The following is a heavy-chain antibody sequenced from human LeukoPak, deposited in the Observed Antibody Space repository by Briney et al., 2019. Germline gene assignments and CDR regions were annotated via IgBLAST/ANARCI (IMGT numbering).Heavy chain of an antibody. J-gene: IGHJ4*02. CDR2: IKQDGSEK. D-gene: IGHD5-18*01. CDR1: GFTFSSYW. CDR3: ARDRWGTQIQLWSEEYYFDY. Sequence: GGSLRLSCAASGFTFSSYWMSWVRQAPGKGLEWVANIKQDGSEKYYVDFVKGRFTISRDNAKNSLYLQMNSLRAEDTAVYYCARDRWGTQIQLWSEEYYFDYWGQGTLVTVSS. V-gene: IGHV3-7*01.